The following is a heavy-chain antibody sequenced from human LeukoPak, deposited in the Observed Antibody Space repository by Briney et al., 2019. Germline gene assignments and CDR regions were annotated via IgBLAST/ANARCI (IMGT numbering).Heavy chain of an antibody. J-gene: IGHJ4*02. CDR3: AKAPVTTCRGAYCYPFDY. Sequence: PGGSLRLSCAASGFTFSSYGMHWVRHAPGKWLEWVAFIRYDGSNKYYADSVKGRFTISRDNSKNTLYLQMNRLRPEDAAVYYCAKAPVTTCRGAYCYPFDYWGQGTLVTVSS. V-gene: IGHV3-30*02. D-gene: IGHD2-21*01. CDR1: GFTFSSYG. CDR2: IRYDGSNK.